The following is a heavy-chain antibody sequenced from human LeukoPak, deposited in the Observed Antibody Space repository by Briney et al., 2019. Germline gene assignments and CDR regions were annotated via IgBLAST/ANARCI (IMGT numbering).Heavy chain of an antibody. Sequence: GGSLRLSCAVSGFTFSSYHMTWVRQAPGKGLKWVSAISGSGSTTYYADPVKGRFTISRDNSKNTLYLQMNSLRAEDTAVYYCASPRSGQSFDIWGQGTMVTVSS. CDR3: ASPRSGQSFDI. D-gene: IGHD6-19*01. J-gene: IGHJ3*02. V-gene: IGHV3-23*01. CDR1: GFTFSSYH. CDR2: ISGSGSTT.